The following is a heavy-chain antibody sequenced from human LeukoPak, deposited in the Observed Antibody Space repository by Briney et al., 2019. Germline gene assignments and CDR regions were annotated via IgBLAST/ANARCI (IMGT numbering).Heavy chain of an antibody. CDR1: GDPIPSKNW. D-gene: IGHD6-6*01. J-gene: IGHJ4*02. Sequence: SETLSLTCAVSGDPIPSKNWWSWVRQPPGKGLEWIGEVYHTGSANYNPSLKSRVTMAIDKSKNQFSLKLTSVTAADTAVYYCARDLSGSSSFGYWGQGILVTVSS. V-gene: IGHV4-4*02. CDR3: ARDLSGSSSFGY. CDR2: VYHTGSA.